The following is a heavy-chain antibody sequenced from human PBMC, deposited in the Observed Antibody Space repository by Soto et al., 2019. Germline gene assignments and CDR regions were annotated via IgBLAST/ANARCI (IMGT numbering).Heavy chain of an antibody. CDR3: AREGDSSGWYNWFDP. J-gene: IGHJ5*02. CDR1: GFTFSSYS. V-gene: IGHV3-48*01. D-gene: IGHD3-22*01. CDR2: ISNSTI. Sequence: GGSLRLSCAASGFTFSSYSMNWVRQAPGKGPEWVSYISNSTIYYADSVKGRFTISRDNAKNSLYLQMNSLRAEGTAVYYCAREGDSSGWYNWFDPWGQGTLVTVSS.